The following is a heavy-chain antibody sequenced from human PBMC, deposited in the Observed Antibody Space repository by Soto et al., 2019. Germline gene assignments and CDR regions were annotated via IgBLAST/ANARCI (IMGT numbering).Heavy chain of an antibody. V-gene: IGHV3-9*01. J-gene: IGHJ4*02. D-gene: IGHD6-19*01. CDR1: GFTFDDYA. CDR3: AKDIQFRSGWYYPPPYFDY. CDR2: ISWNSGSI. Sequence: VQLVESGGGLVQPGRSLRLSCAASGFTFDDYAMHWVRQAPGKGLEWVSGISWNSGSIGYADSVKGRFTISRDNAKNSLYLQMNSLRAEDTALYYCAKDIQFRSGWYYPPPYFDYWGQGTLVTVSS.